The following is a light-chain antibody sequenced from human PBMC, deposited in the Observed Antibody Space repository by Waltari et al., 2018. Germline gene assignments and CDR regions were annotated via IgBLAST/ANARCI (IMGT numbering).Light chain of an antibody. CDR1: SNNVGNLG. Sequence: QAGLTQPPSVSKDLRQTATLTCTGNSNNVGNLGAPLLQQHQGHPPKLPSYRNNARPSGISERFSASRSGNTASLTITGLQAEDEADYYCSTWDSSLSGWVFGGGTKLTVL. V-gene: IGLV10-54*04. J-gene: IGLJ3*02. CDR3: STWDSSLSGWV. CDR2: RNN.